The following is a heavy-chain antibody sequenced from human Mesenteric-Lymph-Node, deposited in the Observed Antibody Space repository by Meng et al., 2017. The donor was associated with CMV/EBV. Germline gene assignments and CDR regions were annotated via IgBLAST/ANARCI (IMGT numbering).Heavy chain of an antibody. CDR2: IYYSGST. V-gene: IGHV4-59*01. CDR1: GGSISRYY. D-gene: IGHD6-13*01. Sequence: ESLKISCTVSGGSISRYYWSWIRQPPGKGLEWIGYIYYSGSTNYNPSLKSRVTISVDTSKNQFSLKLSSVTAADTAVYYCARERSSSAGGFDYWGQGTLVTVSS. CDR3: ARERSSSAGGFDY. J-gene: IGHJ4*02.